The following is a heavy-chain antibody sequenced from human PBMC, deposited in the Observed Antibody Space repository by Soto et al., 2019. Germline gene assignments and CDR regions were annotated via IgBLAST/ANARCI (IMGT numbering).Heavy chain of an antibody. D-gene: IGHD3-10*01. V-gene: IGHV1-46*03. J-gene: IGHJ3*01. CDR2: INPTGGRA. CDR1: GYTFTSYY. CDR3: SRLTTMVREINDDPFDF. Sequence: ASVKVSCKASGYTFTSYYIHWVRQAPGQGLEWMGVINPTGGRASYAPKFQGRVTLTRDTSTSTAYMELSSLRSDDTAVYFCSRLTTMVREINDDPFDFWGQGTLVTV.